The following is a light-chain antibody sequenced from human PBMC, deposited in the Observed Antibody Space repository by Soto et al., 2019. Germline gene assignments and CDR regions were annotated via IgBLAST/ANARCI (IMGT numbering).Light chain of an antibody. V-gene: IGKV3-15*01. J-gene: IGKJ4*01. CDR2: ATS. CDR1: QSVGNN. CDR3: QQYGDWPLT. Sequence: EIVVTQSPATLSVSPGERATLSCRASQSVGNNFAWYKQKPGQAPRLLIFATSTRATGVPARFSGSGSGTKFTRNIGSLQSDDVAVYYCQQYGDWPLTFRGGAKVEIE.